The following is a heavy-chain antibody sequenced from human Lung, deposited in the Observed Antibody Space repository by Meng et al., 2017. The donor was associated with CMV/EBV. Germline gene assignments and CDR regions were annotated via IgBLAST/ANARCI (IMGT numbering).Heavy chain of an antibody. CDR1: GYTFTCYA. CDR3: ARDWEGSWAVFDY. V-gene: IGHV1-2*04. J-gene: IGHJ4*02. Sequence: QVQVVQAGAEVKKPGASVKVSCKASGYTFTCYAMHWVRQAPGQGLEWMGWINPNSGGTNYAQKFQGWVTMTRDTSISTAYMELSRLRSDDTAVYYCARDWEGSWAVFDYWGQGTLVTVSS. CDR2: INPNSGGT. D-gene: IGHD6-13*01.